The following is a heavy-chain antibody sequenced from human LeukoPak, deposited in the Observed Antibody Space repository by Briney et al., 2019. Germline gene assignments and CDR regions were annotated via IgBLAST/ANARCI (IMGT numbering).Heavy chain of an antibody. D-gene: IGHD3-10*01. CDR1: GGSISSYY. J-gene: IGHJ4*02. Sequence: SETLSLTCTVSGGSISSYYWSWIRQPAGKGLEWIGRIYTSGSTNYNPSLKSRVTMSVDTSKNQFSLKLSSVTAADTAVYYCARGGGSGSYSLFDYWGQGTLVTVSS. CDR2: IYTSGST. CDR3: ARGGGSGSYSLFDY. V-gene: IGHV4-4*07.